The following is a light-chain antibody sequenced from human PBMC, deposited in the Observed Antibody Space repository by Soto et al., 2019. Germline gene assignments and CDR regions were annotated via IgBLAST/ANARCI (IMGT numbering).Light chain of an antibody. J-gene: IGKJ4*01. CDR2: DAS. V-gene: IGKV3-11*01. Sequence: EIVLIQSPATLSLSPGDRATLSCRASQSVGSYLAWYQHKPGQAPRLLISDASNRATGIPARFSGSGSETDFTLTISSLEPEDSAVYYCQQRSNWPSLTFGGGTKVDIK. CDR1: QSVGSY. CDR3: QQRSNWPSLT.